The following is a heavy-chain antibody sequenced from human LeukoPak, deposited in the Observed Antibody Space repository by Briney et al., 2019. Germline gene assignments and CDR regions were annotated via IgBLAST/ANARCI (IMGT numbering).Heavy chain of an antibody. D-gene: IGHD3-22*01. J-gene: IGHJ4*02. CDR2: IKEDGSEK. CDR1: GFTFSTYW. V-gene: IGHV3-7*01. Sequence: PGGSLRLSCAASGFTFSTYWMSWVRQAPGKGLEWVANIKEDGSEKYYGDSVKGRFTISRDNAKNSLHLQMNSLRAEDTAVYYCARDSSGYQWGQGTLVTVSS. CDR3: ARDSSGYQ.